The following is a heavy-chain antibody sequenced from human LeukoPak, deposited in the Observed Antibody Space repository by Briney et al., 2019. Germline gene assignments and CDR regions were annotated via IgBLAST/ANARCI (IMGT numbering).Heavy chain of an antibody. D-gene: IGHD5-24*01. CDR2: ISYDGSNK. V-gene: IGHV3-30*04. CDR3: ARGGPRWLQLSNRGRNLDY. CDR1: GFTFSSYA. Sequence: ESGGSLRLPCAASGFTFSSYAMHWVRQAPGKVLEWVAVISYDGSNKYYADSVKGRFTISRDNSKNTLYLQMNSLRAEDTAVYYCARGGPRWLQLSNRGRNLDYWGQGTLVTVSS. J-gene: IGHJ4*02.